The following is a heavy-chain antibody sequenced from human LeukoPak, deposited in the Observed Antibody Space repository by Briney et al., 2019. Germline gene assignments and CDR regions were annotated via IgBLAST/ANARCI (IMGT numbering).Heavy chain of an antibody. CDR3: GREGIAAAGTIYYFDY. J-gene: IGHJ4*02. V-gene: IGHV3-21*01. D-gene: IGHD6-13*01. CDR2: ISSSSSYI. CDR1: GFTFSSYS. Sequence: GGSLRLSCAASGFTFSSYSMNWVRQAPGKGLEWVSSISSSSSYIYYADSVKGRFTISRGNAKNSLYLQMNSLRAEDTAVYYCGREGIAAAGTIYYFDYWGQGTLVTVSS.